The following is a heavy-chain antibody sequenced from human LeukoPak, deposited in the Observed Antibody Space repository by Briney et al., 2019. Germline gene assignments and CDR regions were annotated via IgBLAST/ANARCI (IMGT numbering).Heavy chain of an antibody. CDR3: ARDVEWLRLASHWFDP. Sequence: SQTLSLTCAISGDSVSSNSAAWKWIRQSPSRGLEWLGRTYYRSKWYNDYAGYVKSRITINPDTSKNQFSMQLNSVTPEDTAVYYCARDVEWLRLASHWFDPWGQGTLVTVSS. D-gene: IGHD5-12*01. CDR2: TYYRSKWYN. J-gene: IGHJ5*02. CDR1: GDSVSSNSAA. V-gene: IGHV6-1*01.